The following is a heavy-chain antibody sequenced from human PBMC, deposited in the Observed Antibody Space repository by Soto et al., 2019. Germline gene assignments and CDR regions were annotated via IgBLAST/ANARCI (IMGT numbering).Heavy chain of an antibody. CDR3: ASNYDSSGYSRLKTSHIGDY. CDR2: IYYSGST. V-gene: IGHV4-31*03. Sequence: PSETLSLTCTVSGGSISSGGYYWSWIRQHPGKGLEWIGYIYYSGSTYYNPSLKSRVTISVDTSKNQFSLKLSSVTAADTAVYYCASNYDSSGYSRLKTSHIGDYWGQGTLVTVSS. CDR1: GGSISSGGYY. J-gene: IGHJ4*02. D-gene: IGHD3-22*01.